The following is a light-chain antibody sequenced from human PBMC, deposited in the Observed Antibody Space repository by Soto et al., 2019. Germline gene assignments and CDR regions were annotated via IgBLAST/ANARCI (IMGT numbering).Light chain of an antibody. J-gene: IGLJ1*01. CDR1: SSDVGGYNY. CDR2: DVS. Sequence: QSALTQPASVSGSPGQLITISCTGTSSDVGGYNYVSWYQQHPGKVPKLMIYDVSNRPSGVSNRFSGSKSGNTASLTISGLQGEDEADYYCSSYTSSSTYVFGTGTKVTV. CDR3: SSYTSSSTYV. V-gene: IGLV2-14*01.